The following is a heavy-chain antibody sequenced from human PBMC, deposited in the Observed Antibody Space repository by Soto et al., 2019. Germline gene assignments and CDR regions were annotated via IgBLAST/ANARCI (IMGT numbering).Heavy chain of an antibody. Sequence: GGSLRLSCAASGFTFSSYAMSWVRQAPGKGLEWVSAISGSGGSTYYADSVKGRFTISRDNSKNTLYLQMNSLRAEDTAVYYCAKDRDSSGWYGGPVGDFDYWGQGTLVTVSS. J-gene: IGHJ4*02. V-gene: IGHV3-23*01. CDR3: AKDRDSSGWYGGPVGDFDY. D-gene: IGHD6-19*01. CDR2: ISGSGGST. CDR1: GFTFSSYA.